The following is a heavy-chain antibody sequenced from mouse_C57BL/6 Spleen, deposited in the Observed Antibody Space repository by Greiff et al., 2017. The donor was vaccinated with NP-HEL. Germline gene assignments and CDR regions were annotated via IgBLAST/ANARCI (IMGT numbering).Heavy chain of an antibody. D-gene: IGHD2-5*01. CDR1: GYTFTSYW. CDR2: IDPSDSET. Sequence: VQLQQPGAELVRPGSSVKLSCKASGYTFTSYWMHWVKQRPIQGLEWIGNIDPSDSETHYNQKFKDKATLTVDKSSSTAYMQLSSLTSEDSAVYYCARGTYYSNYVDAMDYWGQGTSVTVSS. CDR3: ARGTYYSNYVDAMDY. V-gene: IGHV1-52*01. J-gene: IGHJ4*01.